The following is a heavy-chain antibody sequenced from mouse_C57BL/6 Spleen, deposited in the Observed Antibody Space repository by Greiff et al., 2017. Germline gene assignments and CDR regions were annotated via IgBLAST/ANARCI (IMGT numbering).Heavy chain of an antibody. Sequence: VQLKESGGDLVKPGGSLKLSCAASGFTFSSYGMSWVRQTPDKRLEWVATISSGGSYTYYPDSVKGRFTIARDNAKNTLYLQMSSLKSEDTAMYYCARRDGNYTFFDYWGQGTTLTVSS. D-gene: IGHD2-1*01. CDR2: ISSGGSYT. V-gene: IGHV5-6*01. CDR1: GFTFSSYG. CDR3: ARRDGNYTFFDY. J-gene: IGHJ2*01.